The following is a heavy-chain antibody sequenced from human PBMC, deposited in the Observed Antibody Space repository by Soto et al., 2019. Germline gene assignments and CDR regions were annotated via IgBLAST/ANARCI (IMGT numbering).Heavy chain of an antibody. V-gene: IGHV4-31*03. CDR2: IYYSGST. CDR3: AASCVGCGGFNYYGMDV. D-gene: IGHD2-21*01. CDR1: GGSISSGGYY. Sequence: QVQLQESGPGLVKPSQTLSLTCTVSGGSISSGGYYWSWIRQHPGKGLEWIGYIYYSGSTYYNPSLKCRGTRSVDTSKNQFSLKLSSVTAADTAVYYCAASCVGCGGFNYYGMDVWGQGTTVTVSS. J-gene: IGHJ6*02.